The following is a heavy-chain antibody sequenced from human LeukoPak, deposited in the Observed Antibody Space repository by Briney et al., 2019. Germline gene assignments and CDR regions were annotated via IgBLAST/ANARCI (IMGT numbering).Heavy chain of an antibody. D-gene: IGHD6-19*01. J-gene: IGHJ6*03. CDR1: GGSISSYY. Sequence: SETLSLTCTVSGGSISSYYWSWIRQPPGKGLEWIGYIYYSGSTNYNPSLKSRVTISVDTSKNQFSLKLSSVTAADTAVYYCARDRRGWSDYYYYYMDVWGKGTTVIVSS. CDR2: IYYSGST. CDR3: ARDRRGWSDYYYYYMDV. V-gene: IGHV4-59*01.